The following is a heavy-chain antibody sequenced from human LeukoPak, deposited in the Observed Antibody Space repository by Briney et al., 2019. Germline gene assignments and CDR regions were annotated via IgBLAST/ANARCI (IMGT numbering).Heavy chain of an antibody. Sequence: PSETLSLTCTVSGGSISSSSYYWGWIRQPPGKGLEWIGSIYYSGSTYYNPSLKSRVTISVDTSKNQFSLKLSSGTAADTAVYYCARELQWLVRGAFDYWGQGTLVTVSS. V-gene: IGHV4-39*02. J-gene: IGHJ4*02. CDR2: IYYSGST. CDR3: ARELQWLVRGAFDY. D-gene: IGHD6-19*01. CDR1: GGSISSSSYY.